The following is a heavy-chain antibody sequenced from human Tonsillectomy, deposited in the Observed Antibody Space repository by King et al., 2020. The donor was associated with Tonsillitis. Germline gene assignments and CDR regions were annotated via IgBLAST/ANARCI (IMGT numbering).Heavy chain of an antibody. D-gene: IGHD3-22*01. CDR3: AGGPVGYYYDSSGYYYFDY. CDR2: IKQDGSEK. V-gene: IGHV3-7*01. J-gene: IGHJ4*02. Sequence: VQLVESGGGLVQPGGSLRLSCAASGFTFSSYWMSWVRQAPGKGLEWVANIKQDGSEKYYVDSVKGRFTISRDNAKNSLYLKMNSLRAEDTAVYYCAGGPVGYYYDSSGYYYFDYWGQGTLVTVSS. CDR1: GFTFSSYW.